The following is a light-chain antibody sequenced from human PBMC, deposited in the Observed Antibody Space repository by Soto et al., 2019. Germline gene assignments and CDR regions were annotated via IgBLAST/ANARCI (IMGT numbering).Light chain of an antibody. Sequence: QSVLTQPASVSGSPGQSITISCTGTGSDVGSYKYVSWYQQHPGKAPNLINFEVSNRPSGVSDRFSGSKSGNTASLTISGLQAEDEADYYCSSYTSISSLGVFGTGTKLTVL. CDR2: EVS. CDR1: GSDVGSYKY. J-gene: IGLJ1*01. V-gene: IGLV2-14*01. CDR3: SSYTSISSLGV.